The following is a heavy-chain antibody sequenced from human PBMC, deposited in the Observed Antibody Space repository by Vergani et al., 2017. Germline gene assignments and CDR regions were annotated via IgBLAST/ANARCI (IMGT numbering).Heavy chain of an antibody. Sequence: VHLVESGGGLVQPGRSLRLSCSGSGFTLGDYAMTWVRQAPGKGLEWVAVIWYDGSNKYYADSVKGRFTISRDNSKNTLYLQMNSLRAEDTAVYYCARERGKGVVTTYWFDPWGQGTLVTVSS. CDR3: ARERGKGVVTTYWFDP. CDR2: IWYDGSNK. D-gene: IGHD3-3*01. CDR1: GFTLGDYA. V-gene: IGHV3-33*01. J-gene: IGHJ5*02.